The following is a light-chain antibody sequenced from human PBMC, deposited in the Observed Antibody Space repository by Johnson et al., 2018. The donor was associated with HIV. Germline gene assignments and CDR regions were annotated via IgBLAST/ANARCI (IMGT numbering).Light chain of an antibody. CDR3: GTWDSSRSGYV. CDR2: DNN. V-gene: IGLV1-51*01. Sequence: QSVLTQPPSVSAAPGQKVTISCSGSSSNIGNNYVSWYQQLPGTAPKLLIYDNNKRPSGIPDRFSGSKSGTSATLGITGLQTGDEADYYCGTWDSSRSGYVFGTGTKVPVL. CDR1: SSNIGNNY. J-gene: IGLJ1*01.